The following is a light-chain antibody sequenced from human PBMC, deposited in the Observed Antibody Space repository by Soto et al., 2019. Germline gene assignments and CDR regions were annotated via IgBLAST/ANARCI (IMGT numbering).Light chain of an antibody. CDR1: QSVSST. J-gene: IGKJ1*01. Sequence: VVSQSPATVSVSKRERATLSFRASQSVSSTLAWYQQKPGQAPRLLIYGAYIRATGIPARFSGSGSGTEFTLTISSLQSEDFAVYYCQQRSNWPWTFGQGTKVDIK. V-gene: IGKV3-15*01. CDR3: QQRSNWPWT. CDR2: GAY.